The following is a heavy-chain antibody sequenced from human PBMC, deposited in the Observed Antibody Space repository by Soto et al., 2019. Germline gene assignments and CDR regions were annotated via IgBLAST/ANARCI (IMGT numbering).Heavy chain of an antibody. Sequence: GGSLRLSCAASGFTFSNAWMSWVRQAPGKGLEWVGRIESKTNGGTTDYAAPVKGRFAMSRDDSENTMYLQMNSLKAEDTAVYYCTTPKGTWGVAFDYWGQGTLVTVSS. CDR3: TTPKGTWGVAFDY. CDR1: GFTFSNAW. J-gene: IGHJ4*02. V-gene: IGHV3-15*04. CDR2: IESKTNGGTT. D-gene: IGHD3-16*01.